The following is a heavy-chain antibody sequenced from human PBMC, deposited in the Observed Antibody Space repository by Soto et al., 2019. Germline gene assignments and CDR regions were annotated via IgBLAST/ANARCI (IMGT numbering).Heavy chain of an antibody. D-gene: IGHD2-8*01. CDR3: AKDYHIVLIGRSGHAFDY. CDR1: GFTFSSYA. J-gene: IGHJ4*02. Sequence: EVQLLESGGGLVQPGGSLRLSCAASGFTFSSYAMSWVRQAPGKGLEWVSAISGSGGSTYYADSVKGRFTISRDNSKNTLYLQRNSLRAEDTAVYYCAKDYHIVLIGRSGHAFDYWGQGTLVTVSS. CDR2: ISGSGGST. V-gene: IGHV3-23*01.